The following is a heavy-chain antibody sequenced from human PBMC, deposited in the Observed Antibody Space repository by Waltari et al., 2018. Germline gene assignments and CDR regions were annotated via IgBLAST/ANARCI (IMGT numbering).Heavy chain of an antibody. CDR3: ARLLGGSYVGPLDY. Sequence: QVQLVESGGGVVQPGRSLRLSCAASGFPFSSYGMHWVRQAPGKGLEWVAVIWYDGSNKYYADSVKGRFTISRDNSKNTLYLQMNSLRAEDTAVYYCARLLGGSYVGPLDYWGQGTLVTVSS. CDR1: GFPFSSYG. CDR2: IWYDGSNK. J-gene: IGHJ4*02. V-gene: IGHV3-33*01. D-gene: IGHD1-26*01.